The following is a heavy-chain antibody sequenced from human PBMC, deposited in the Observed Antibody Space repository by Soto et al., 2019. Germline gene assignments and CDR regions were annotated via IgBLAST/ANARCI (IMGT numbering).Heavy chain of an antibody. J-gene: IGHJ3*01. Sequence: EVQLVESGGGLVKPGGSLRLSCASSGFTFNNAWMTWVRQAPGKGLEWVGRIKSKADGGIIDYAAPVRGRFTISRDDSKNTVDLQMTSLKTEDTAMYYCTTSPCGSTWGQGTMVNVAS. CDR3: TTSPCGST. CDR1: GFTFNNAW. V-gene: IGHV3-15*01. CDR2: IKSKADGGII.